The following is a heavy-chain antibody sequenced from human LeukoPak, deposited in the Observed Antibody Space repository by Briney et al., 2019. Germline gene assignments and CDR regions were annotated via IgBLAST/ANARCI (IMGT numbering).Heavy chain of an antibody. CDR3: AKSGSKLSAQYYFDY. CDR1: GFPFSSYA. D-gene: IGHD3-10*01. CDR2: ISASGGST. J-gene: IGHJ4*02. Sequence: PGGSLRLSCAASGFPFSSYAMSWVRQAPGKGLEWVSGISASGGSTYYPDSVKDRFTTPRDNSKSTLYLQINSLRDEDTAVYYCAKSGSKLSAQYYFDYWGQGTLVMVSS. V-gene: IGHV3-23*01.